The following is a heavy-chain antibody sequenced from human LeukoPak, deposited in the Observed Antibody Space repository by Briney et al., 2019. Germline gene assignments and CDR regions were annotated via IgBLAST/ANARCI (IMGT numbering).Heavy chain of an antibody. D-gene: IGHD6-19*01. J-gene: IGHJ4*02. Sequence: SQTLSLTCAVSGGSINSDAYSWSWIRQPPGKGLEWIGYIYHSGSTYYNPSLKSRVAISVDNSRKQFSLKLSSVTAADTAVYYCARAWFSSGWYPFDNWGQGTLVTVSS. CDR2: IYHSGST. V-gene: IGHV4-30-2*01. CDR1: GGSINSDAYS. CDR3: ARAWFSSGWYPFDN.